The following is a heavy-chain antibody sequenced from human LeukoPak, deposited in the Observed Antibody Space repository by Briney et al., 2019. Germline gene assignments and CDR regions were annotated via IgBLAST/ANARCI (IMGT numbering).Heavy chain of an antibody. V-gene: IGHV3-30*02. Sequence: GGSLRLSCAASGFTFSSYGMHWVRQAPGKGLEWVAFIRYDGSNKYYADSVKGRFTISRDNSKNTLYLQMNSLRAEDTAVYYCAKGSQTSSGYSNGPHAFDIWGQGRMVTVSS. CDR1: GFTFSSYG. CDR2: IRYDGSNK. D-gene: IGHD3-22*01. CDR3: AKGSQTSSGYSNGPHAFDI. J-gene: IGHJ3*02.